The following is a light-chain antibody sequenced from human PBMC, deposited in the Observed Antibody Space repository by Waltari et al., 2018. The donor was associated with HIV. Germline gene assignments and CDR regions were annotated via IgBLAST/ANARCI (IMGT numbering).Light chain of an antibody. J-gene: IGKJ2*01. V-gene: IGKV3-15*01. CDR3: HQYNNWPYT. CDR1: QSVNTN. CDR2: GAS. Sequence: MMQSPDILPVSPGEGVTLTCRASQSVNTNVAWYQQRPGQAPRLLIYGASTRAAGFPARFSGGGSGTEFTLTISSLQSEDFALYFCHQYNNWPYTFGQGIKLDIK.